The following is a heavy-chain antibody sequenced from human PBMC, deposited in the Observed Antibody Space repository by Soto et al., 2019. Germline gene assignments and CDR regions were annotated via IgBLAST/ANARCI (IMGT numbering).Heavy chain of an antibody. D-gene: IGHD3-22*01. CDR1: GGTFSSYA. Sequence: SVKVSCKASGGTFSSYAISWVRQAPGQGLEWMGGIIPIFGTANYAQKFQGRVTITADESTSTAYMELSSLRSEDTAVYYCARVSPYYYDSSGYYHGAFDYWGQGTLVTVSS. CDR2: IIPIFGTA. V-gene: IGHV1-69*13. J-gene: IGHJ4*02. CDR3: ARVSPYYYDSSGYYHGAFDY.